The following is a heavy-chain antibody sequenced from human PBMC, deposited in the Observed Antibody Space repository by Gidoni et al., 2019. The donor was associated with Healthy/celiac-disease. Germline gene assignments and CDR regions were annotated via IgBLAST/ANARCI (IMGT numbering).Heavy chain of an antibody. D-gene: IGHD6-19*01. CDR3: ARDRPKWLVPDY. CDR1: GGTFSSYT. V-gene: IGHV1-69*08. Sequence: QVQLVQSGAEVKKPGSSVKVSCKASGGTFSSYTISWVRQAPGQGLEWMGRIIPILGIANYAQKFQDRVTINADKSTSTAYMELSSLRSEDTAVYYCARDRPKWLVPDYWGQGTLVTVSS. CDR2: IIPILGIA. J-gene: IGHJ4*02.